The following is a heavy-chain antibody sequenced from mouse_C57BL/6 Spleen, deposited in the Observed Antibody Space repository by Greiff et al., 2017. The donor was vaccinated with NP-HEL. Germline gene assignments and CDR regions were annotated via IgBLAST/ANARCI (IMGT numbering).Heavy chain of an antibody. Sequence: QVQLKQSGPELVKPGASVKISCKASGYAFSSSWMNWVKQRPGKGLEWIGRIYPGDGDTNYNGKFKGKATLTADKSSSTAYMQLSSLTSEDSAVYFCARWNWDYYAMDYWGQGTSVTVSS. J-gene: IGHJ4*01. D-gene: IGHD4-1*01. CDR1: GYAFSSSW. CDR3: ARWNWDYYAMDY. CDR2: IYPGDGDT. V-gene: IGHV1-82*01.